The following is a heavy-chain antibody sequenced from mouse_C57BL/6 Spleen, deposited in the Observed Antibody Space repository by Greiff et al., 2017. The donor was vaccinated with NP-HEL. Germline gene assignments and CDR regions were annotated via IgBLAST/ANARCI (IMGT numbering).Heavy chain of an antibody. CDR1: GYTFTSYW. J-gene: IGHJ2*01. Sequence: QVQLKQPGAELVMPGASVKLSCKASGYTFTSYWMHWVKQRPGQGLEWIGEIDPSDSYTNYNQKFKGKSTLTVDKSSSTAYMQLSSLTSEDSAVYYCARSYEALDYWGQGTTLTVSS. V-gene: IGHV1-69*01. D-gene: IGHD2-10*02. CDR3: ARSYEALDY. CDR2: IDPSDSYT.